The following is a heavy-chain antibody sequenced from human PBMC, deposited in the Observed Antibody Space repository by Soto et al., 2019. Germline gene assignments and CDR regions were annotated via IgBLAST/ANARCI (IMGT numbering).Heavy chain of an antibody. V-gene: IGHV3-21*01. CDR2: ISSSSSYI. J-gene: IGHJ6*02. CDR3: ARDLPWVTGTTDYGMDV. D-gene: IGHD1-7*01. Sequence: KPGGSLRLSCAASGFTFSSYSMNWVRQAPGKGLEWVSSISSSSSYIYYADSVKGRFTISRDNAKNSLYLQMNSLRAEDTAVYYCARDLPWVTGTTDYGMDVWGQGTTVTVSS. CDR1: GFTFSSYS.